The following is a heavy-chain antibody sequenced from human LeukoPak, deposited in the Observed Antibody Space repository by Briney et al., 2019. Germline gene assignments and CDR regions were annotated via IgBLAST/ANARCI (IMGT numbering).Heavy chain of an antibody. CDR1: GFTFSSYG. Sequence: PGGSLRLSCAASGFTFSSYGMHWVRQAPGKGLEWVSFIRYDGSNKYYADSVKGRFTISRDNSKNTLYLQMNSLRAEDTAVYYCAKGGRAAAGTSFRYFDLWGRGTLVTVSS. CDR3: AKGGRAAAGTSFRYFDL. D-gene: IGHD6-13*01. V-gene: IGHV3-30*02. J-gene: IGHJ2*01. CDR2: IRYDGSNK.